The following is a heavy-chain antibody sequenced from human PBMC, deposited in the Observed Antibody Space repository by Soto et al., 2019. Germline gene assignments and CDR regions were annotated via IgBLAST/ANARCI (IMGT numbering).Heavy chain of an antibody. CDR2: IYHSGST. Sequence: PSETLSLTCAVSGGSISSGGYSWSCIRQPPGRGLEWIGYIYHSGSTYYNPSLKSRVTISVDRPKNQFSLKLTSVTAADTALYYCARDKITGLFDYCGQGTLVTVSS. D-gene: IGHD2-8*02. CDR1: GGSISSGGYS. CDR3: ARDKITGLFDY. V-gene: IGHV4-30-2*01. J-gene: IGHJ4*02.